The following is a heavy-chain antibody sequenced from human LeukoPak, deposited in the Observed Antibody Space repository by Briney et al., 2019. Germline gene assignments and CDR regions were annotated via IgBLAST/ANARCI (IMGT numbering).Heavy chain of an antibody. CDR3: TRAHYDYVWGSYRTIYYFDY. CDR1: GFTFGDYA. CDR2: IRSKAYGGTT. Sequence: GGSLRLSCTASGFTFGDYAMSWFRQAPGKGLEWVGFIRSKAYGGTTEYAASVKGRFTISRDDSKSIAYLQMNSLKTEDTAVYYCTRAHYDYVWGSYRTIYYFDYWGQGTLVTVSS. D-gene: IGHD3-16*02. V-gene: IGHV3-49*03. J-gene: IGHJ4*02.